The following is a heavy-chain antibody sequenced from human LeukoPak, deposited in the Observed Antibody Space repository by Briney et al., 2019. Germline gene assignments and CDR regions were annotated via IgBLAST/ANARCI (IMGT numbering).Heavy chain of an antibody. V-gene: IGHV3-23*01. D-gene: IGHD2-2*01. CDR3: AKCSSNNCLFDY. CDR1: GFTFSSYA. CDR2: LNRGSTNT. Sequence: GESLRLSCAASGFTFSSYAMGWVRQAPGKGLEWVSALNRGSTNTYYADSVRGRFTISRDNSRNTLYLQMSSLRAEDTALYYCAKCSSNNCLFDYWGQGTLVTVSS. J-gene: IGHJ4*02.